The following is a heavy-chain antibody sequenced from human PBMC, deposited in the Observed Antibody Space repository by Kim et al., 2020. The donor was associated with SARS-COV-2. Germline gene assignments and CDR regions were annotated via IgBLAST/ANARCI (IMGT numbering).Heavy chain of an antibody. Sequence: YTNYADSVQGRFTISRDNAKNSLYLQMNSLRAEDTAVYYCARDKYGDYGYWGQGTLVTVSS. CDR3: ARDKYGDYGY. J-gene: IGHJ4*02. V-gene: IGHV3-11*06. D-gene: IGHD4-17*01. CDR2: YT.